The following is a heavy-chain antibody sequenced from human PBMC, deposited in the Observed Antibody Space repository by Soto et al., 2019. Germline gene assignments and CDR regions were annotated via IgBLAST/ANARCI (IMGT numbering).Heavy chain of an antibody. Sequence: EVQLVESGGTLVKPGDSLRLSCAASGFSFSIYWLSWVRQAPGKGLEWVGRIRSNNDGGTAAYGAPVQGRFTISRDDSKNTLYLQMNSLKTEDTAVYYCTTGKRGGEDDWGQGTLVTVSS. V-gene: IGHV3-15*02. CDR2: IRSNNDGGTA. J-gene: IGHJ1*01. CDR3: TTGKRGGEDD. D-gene: IGHD3-16*01. CDR1: GFSFSIYW.